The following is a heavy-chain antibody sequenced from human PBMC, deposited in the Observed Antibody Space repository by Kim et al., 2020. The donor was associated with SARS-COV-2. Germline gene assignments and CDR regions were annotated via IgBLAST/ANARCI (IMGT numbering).Heavy chain of an antibody. J-gene: IGHJ6*03. CDR1: GFTFSGSA. D-gene: IGHD4-4*01. Sequence: GGSLRLSCAASGFTFSGSAMHWVRQASGKGLEWVGRIRSKANSYATAYAASVKGRFTISRDDSKNTAYLQMNSLKTEDTAAYYCTPTLTTVTTVDYYMDVWGKGTTVTVSS. V-gene: IGHV3-73*01. CDR2: IRSKANSYAT. CDR3: TPTLTTVTTVDYYMDV.